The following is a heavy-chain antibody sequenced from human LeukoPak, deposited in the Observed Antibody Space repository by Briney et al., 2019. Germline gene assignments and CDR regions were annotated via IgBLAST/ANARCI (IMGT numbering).Heavy chain of an antibody. J-gene: IGHJ4*02. D-gene: IGHD3-22*01. CDR1: GGSISNYY. V-gene: IGHV4-59*01. CDR2: ISYSGYT. CDR3: ARGTFYYYGSSSYYGFDY. Sequence: SETLSLTCTVSGGSISNYYWSWIRQPPGKGLEWIGYISYSGYTNYNPSLKSRVTMSVGTSKNQFSLKLSSVTAADTAVYYCARGTFYYYGSSSYYGFDYWGQGTLVTVSS.